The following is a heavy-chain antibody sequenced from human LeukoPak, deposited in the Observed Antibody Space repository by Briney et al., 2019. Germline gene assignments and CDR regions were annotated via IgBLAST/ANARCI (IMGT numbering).Heavy chain of an antibody. CDR2: IYYSGST. CDR3: ARGVQVGATPYFDY. D-gene: IGHD1-26*01. V-gene: IGHV4-59*01. CDR1: GGSISSYY. J-gene: IGHJ4*02. Sequence: SETLSLTCTVSGGSISSYYWSWIRQPPGKGLEWIGYIYYSGSTNYNPSLKSRVTISVDTSKNQFSLELSSVTAADTAVYYCARGVQVGATPYFDYWGQGTLVTVSS.